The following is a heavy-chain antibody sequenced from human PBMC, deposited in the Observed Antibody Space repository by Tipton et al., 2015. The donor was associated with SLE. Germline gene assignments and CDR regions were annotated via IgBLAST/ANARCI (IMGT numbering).Heavy chain of an antibody. CDR3: ARRNSNRGRDTYYYYDYVDV. CDR1: GGSISSYY. V-gene: IGHV4-59*01. Sequence: TLSLTCTVSGGSISSYYWSLIRQPPGKGLEWIGYIYYSGSTNYNPSLKSRVTISVDTSKNQFSLKLSSVTAADTAVYYCARRNSNRGRDTYYYYDYVDVWVKGTTVTVSS. D-gene: IGHD4-23*01. CDR2: IYYSGST. J-gene: IGHJ6*03.